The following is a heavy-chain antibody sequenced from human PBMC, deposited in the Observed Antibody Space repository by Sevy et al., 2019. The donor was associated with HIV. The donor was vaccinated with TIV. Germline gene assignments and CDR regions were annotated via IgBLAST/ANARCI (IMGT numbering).Heavy chain of an antibody. Sequence: ASVKVSCKASGYPFSSYGISWVRQAPGQGLEWMGWISADSGNSNYAQNLQGRVTMTTDTSMSTAYMELRSLRFDDTAVYHCARDLGGYGGHSIDYWGQGTLVTVSS. CDR3: ARDLGGYGGHSIDY. J-gene: IGHJ4*02. CDR2: ISADSGNS. CDR1: GYPFSSYG. V-gene: IGHV1-18*01. D-gene: IGHD2-21*02.